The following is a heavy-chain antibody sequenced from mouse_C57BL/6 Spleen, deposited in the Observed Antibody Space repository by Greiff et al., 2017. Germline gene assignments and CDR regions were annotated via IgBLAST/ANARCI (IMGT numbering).Heavy chain of an antibody. V-gene: IGHV3-6*01. CDR2: ISYDGSN. Sequence: DVKLQESGPGLVKPSQSLSLTCSVTGYSITSGYYWNWIRQFPGNKLEWMGYISYDGSNNYNPSLKNRISITRDTSKNQFFLKLNSVTTEDTATYYCAREAGSSTHWYFDVWGTGTTVTVSS. D-gene: IGHD1-1*01. CDR3: AREAGSSTHWYFDV. CDR1: GYSITSGYY. J-gene: IGHJ1*03.